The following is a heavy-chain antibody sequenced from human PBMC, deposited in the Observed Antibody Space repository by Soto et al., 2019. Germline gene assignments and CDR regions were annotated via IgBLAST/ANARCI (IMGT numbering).Heavy chain of an antibody. Sequence: PGGSLRLSCTASGFTFSTYAMHWVRQAPGKGLEWVAVISYDGSNKYYADSVKGRFTISRDNSKNTLYLQMNSLRAEDTAVYYCARERVGAPASRWFDAWGQGTLVTVFS. D-gene: IGHD1-26*01. CDR1: GFTFSTYA. CDR3: ARERVGAPASRWFDA. CDR2: ISYDGSNK. J-gene: IGHJ5*02. V-gene: IGHV3-30-3*01.